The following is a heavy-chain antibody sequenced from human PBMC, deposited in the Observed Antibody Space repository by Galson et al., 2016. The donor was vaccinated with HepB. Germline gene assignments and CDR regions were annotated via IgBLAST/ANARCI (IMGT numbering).Heavy chain of an antibody. CDR2: INSSSSTI. J-gene: IGHJ6*02. CDR1: GFNFSTYS. V-gene: IGHV3-48*04. CDR3: ARVFDFWSCIDV. Sequence: SLRLSCAASGFNFSTYSMNWVRQAPGKGLEWVSYINSSSSTIYYADSVKGRFTISRDNAKNSLFLQMKSLRAEDTAVYYCARVFDFWSCIDVWGQGTTVTVSS. D-gene: IGHD3-3*01.